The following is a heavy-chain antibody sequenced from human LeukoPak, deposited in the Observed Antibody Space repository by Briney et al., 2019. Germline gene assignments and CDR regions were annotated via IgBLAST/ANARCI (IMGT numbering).Heavy chain of an antibody. Sequence: GGSLRLSCAASGFTFDDYGMSWVRQAPGKGLEWVSGINWNGGSTGYADSVKGRFTISRDNAKNSLYLQMNSLRAEDTALYYCARVMKIAAAPGFDYWGQGTLVTVSS. D-gene: IGHD6-13*01. CDR1: GFTFDDYG. CDR3: ARVMKIAAAPGFDY. CDR2: INWNGGST. V-gene: IGHV3-20*04. J-gene: IGHJ4*02.